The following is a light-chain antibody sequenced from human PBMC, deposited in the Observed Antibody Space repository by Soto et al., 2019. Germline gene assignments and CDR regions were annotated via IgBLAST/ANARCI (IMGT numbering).Light chain of an antibody. CDR2: AAS. J-gene: IGKJ1*01. V-gene: IGKV1-39*01. Sequence: DIQMTQSPSSLSASIGDRVNITCRASQSIISYLNWYQQKPGKAPKLLIYAASSLQSGVPSRFSGAGSGTDFTLTISSLQPEGFATYYCQQSFSTTWTFGHGTKVDIK. CDR1: QSIISY. CDR3: QQSFSTTWT.